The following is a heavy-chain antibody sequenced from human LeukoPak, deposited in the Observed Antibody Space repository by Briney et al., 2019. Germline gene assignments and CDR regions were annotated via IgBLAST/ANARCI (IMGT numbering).Heavy chain of an antibody. Sequence: KPSETLSPTCTVSGVSISSSNSYWGWIRQPPGKGLEWIGSIYYTGNTYYNASLKSRVTISIDTSKNQISLRLTSVTATDTAMYYCARQTGSGLFTLPGGQGTLVTVSS. CDR2: IYYTGNT. CDR1: GVSISSSNSY. V-gene: IGHV4-39*01. D-gene: IGHD3/OR15-3a*01. CDR3: ARQTGSGLFTLP. J-gene: IGHJ4*02.